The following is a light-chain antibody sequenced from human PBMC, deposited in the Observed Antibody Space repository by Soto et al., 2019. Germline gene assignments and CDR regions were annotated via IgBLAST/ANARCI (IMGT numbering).Light chain of an antibody. J-gene: IGKJ4*01. V-gene: IGKV1-39*01. CDR2: AAS. CDR3: QQSYSSPS. CDR1: QSISAY. Sequence: DIQMTQSRSSLSASVGDRVTITCRASQSISAYLNWYQHKPGKAPKLLIYAASSLQSGVPSRFSGRGSGTDFTLTISSLQPEDFATYYCQQSYSSPSFGGGTKVDI.